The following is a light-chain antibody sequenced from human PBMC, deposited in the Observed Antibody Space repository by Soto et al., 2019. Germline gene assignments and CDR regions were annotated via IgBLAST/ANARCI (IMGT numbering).Light chain of an antibody. CDR3: MQGTHWPWT. CDR2: KVS. V-gene: IGKV2-30*01. J-gene: IGKJ1*01. Sequence: DLVLTQSPLSLSVTLGQPASISCRSSQSLVSSDGHTYLNWFQQRPGQSPRRLIFKVSDRDSGVPDRFSGSGSGTDFTLKISRVEAEDVGIYYCMQGTHWPWTFGQGTKAEL. CDR1: QSLVSSDGHTY.